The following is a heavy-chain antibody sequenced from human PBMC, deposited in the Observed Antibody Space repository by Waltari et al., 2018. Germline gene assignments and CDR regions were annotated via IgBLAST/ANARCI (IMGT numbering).Heavy chain of an antibody. V-gene: IGHV4-61*02. J-gene: IGHJ5*01. D-gene: IGHD6-13*01. CDR2: IYTSGRT. Sequence: QVQLQESGPGLVKPSQTLSLTCTVSGGSISSGSYYWSWIRQPAGMGLEWLGRIYTSGRTNYNPSLKSRVTISLDTSKNQFSLKLSSVTAADTAVYYCARDFASYYSSSWYGFDSWGQGTLVTVSS. CDR1: GGSISSGSYY. CDR3: ARDFASYYSSSWYGFDS.